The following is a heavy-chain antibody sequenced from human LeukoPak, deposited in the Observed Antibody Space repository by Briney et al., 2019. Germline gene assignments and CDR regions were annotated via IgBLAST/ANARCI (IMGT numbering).Heavy chain of an antibody. Sequence: PGGSLRLSCAASGFTFSSYSMNWVRQAPGKGLEWVSSISSSSSYIYYADSVKGRFTISRDNAKNSLYLQMNSLRAEDTAVYYCARDRALDYYDSSGYDYWGQGTLVTVSS. J-gene: IGHJ4*02. D-gene: IGHD3-22*01. CDR3: ARDRALDYYDSSGYDY. V-gene: IGHV3-21*01. CDR2: ISSSSSYI. CDR1: GFTFSSYS.